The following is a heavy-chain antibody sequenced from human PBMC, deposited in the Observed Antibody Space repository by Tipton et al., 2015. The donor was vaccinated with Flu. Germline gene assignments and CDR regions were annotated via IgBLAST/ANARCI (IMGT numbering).Heavy chain of an antibody. V-gene: IGHV4-34*01. D-gene: IGHD3-10*01. CDR3: ARLYGSGTYVFDY. CDR1: GGSFSGYY. CDR2: ISHTGSA. J-gene: IGHJ4*02. Sequence: GLVKPSETLSLTCAVYGGSFSGYYWSWIRQTPGKGLEWIGEISHTGSADYNPSLKSRVIISVDTSKNQFSLKLTSLTAADTAVYYCARLYGSGTYVFDYWGQGTLVTVSS.